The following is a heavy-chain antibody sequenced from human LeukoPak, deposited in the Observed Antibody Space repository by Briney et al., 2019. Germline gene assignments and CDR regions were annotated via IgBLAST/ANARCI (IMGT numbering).Heavy chain of an antibody. CDR2: ISSNGGST. D-gene: IGHD2-2*01. V-gene: IGHV3-64D*09. Sequence: GGSLRLSCSASGFIFSSYAIHWVRQAPGKGLEYVSGISSNGGSTYYADSVKGRFTISRDNSKNTLYLQMSSLRAEDTAVYYCVKGYCSSTSCYAFGYWGQGTLVTVSS. J-gene: IGHJ4*02. CDR3: VKGYCSSTSCYAFGY. CDR1: GFIFSSYA.